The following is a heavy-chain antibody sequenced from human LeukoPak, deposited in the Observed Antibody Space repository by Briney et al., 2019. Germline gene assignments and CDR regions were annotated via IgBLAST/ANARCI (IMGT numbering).Heavy chain of an antibody. D-gene: IGHD2-2*02. CDR3: ARVRYCSSTSCYRDFDY. J-gene: IGHJ4*02. Sequence: SETLSLTCAVYGGSFSGYYWSWIRQPPGKGLEWIGEINHSGSTNYNPSLKSRVTISVDTSKNQFSLKLSSVTAADTAVYYCARVRYCSSTSCYRDFDYWGQGTLVTVSS. V-gene: IGHV4-34*01. CDR1: GGSFSGYY. CDR2: INHSGST.